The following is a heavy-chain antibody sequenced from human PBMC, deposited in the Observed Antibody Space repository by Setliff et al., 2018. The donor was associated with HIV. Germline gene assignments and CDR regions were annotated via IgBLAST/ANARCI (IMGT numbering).Heavy chain of an antibody. Sequence: SETLSLTCAVYGGSFTGYYWSWIRQPPGKGLEWIGEVDHTGSTNYNPSLKSRVIISLDMSKNQFSLHLSSVTAADTAVYYCARPGGSIVGATGAFNIWGQGTMVTVSS. J-gene: IGHJ3*02. D-gene: IGHD1-26*01. V-gene: IGHV4-34*01. CDR1: GGSFTGYY. CDR2: VDHTGST. CDR3: ARPGGSIVGATGAFNI.